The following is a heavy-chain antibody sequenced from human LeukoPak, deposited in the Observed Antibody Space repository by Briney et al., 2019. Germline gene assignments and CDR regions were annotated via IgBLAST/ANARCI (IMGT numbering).Heavy chain of an antibody. CDR1: GFTFSSYA. CDR3: ARVMTTDYYYSSGMDV. CDR2: ISGSGGST. D-gene: IGHD4-11*01. J-gene: IGHJ6*02. Sequence: GGSLRLSCAASGFTFSSYAMSWVRQAPGKGLEWVSAISGSGGSTYYADSVKGRFTISRDNSKNTLYLQMNSLRAEDTAVYYCARVMTTDYYYSSGMDVWGQGTTVTVSS. V-gene: IGHV3-23*01.